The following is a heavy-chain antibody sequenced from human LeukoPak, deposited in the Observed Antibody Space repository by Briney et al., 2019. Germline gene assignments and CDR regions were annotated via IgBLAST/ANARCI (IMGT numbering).Heavy chain of an antibody. Sequence: ASVKVSCKTSGYSFILYGISWVRQAPGQGPEWMGWISTSTGDTKYTQKFQGRVTLTTDTSTSTAYMELSSLRSDDTAVYYCTRDDNYGIFVNVDYWGQGTLVTVSS. CDR3: TRDDNYGIFVNVDY. D-gene: IGHD4-11*01. V-gene: IGHV1-18*01. CDR2: ISTSTGDT. J-gene: IGHJ4*02. CDR1: GYSFILYG.